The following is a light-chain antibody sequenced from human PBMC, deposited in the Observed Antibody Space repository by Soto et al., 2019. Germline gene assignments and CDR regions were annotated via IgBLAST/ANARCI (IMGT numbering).Light chain of an antibody. CDR1: SSDVGGYNY. V-gene: IGLV2-14*01. CDR2: AVT. Sequence: QSVLTQPASVSGSPGQSITISCTGTSSDVGGYNYVSWYQQHPGKAPKLMIYAVTDRPSGVSSRFSGSKSGNTASLTISGLQAEDEADYYCSSYKDSSNYVFGTGTKVTVL. J-gene: IGLJ1*01. CDR3: SSYKDSSNYV.